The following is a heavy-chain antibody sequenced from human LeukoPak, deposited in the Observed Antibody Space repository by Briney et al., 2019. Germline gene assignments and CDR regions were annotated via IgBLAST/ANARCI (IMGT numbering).Heavy chain of an antibody. J-gene: IGHJ4*02. Sequence: GGSLRLSCAASGFTFSNYAMSWVRQAPGKGLEWVSAITNSGGGTYYADSVKGRFTISRDNSKNTMYLQMNSLRVEDTAVYYCAKRDVGFDCWGQGTLVTVSS. D-gene: IGHD1-26*01. CDR3: AKRDVGFDC. V-gene: IGHV3-23*01. CDR1: GFTFSNYA. CDR2: ITNSGGGT.